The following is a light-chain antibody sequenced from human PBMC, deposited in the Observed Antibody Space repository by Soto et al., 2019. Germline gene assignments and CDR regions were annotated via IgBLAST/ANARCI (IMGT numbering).Light chain of an antibody. CDR2: GNS. V-gene: IGLV1-40*01. CDR3: ATWDDGLSGPV. CDR1: SSNIGAGYD. J-gene: IGLJ2*01. Sequence: QSVLTQPPSVSGAPGQRVTISCTGSSSNIGAGYDVHWYQQLPGTAPKLLIYGNSNRPSGVPDRFSGSTSGTSASLAISGLRSEDEADYYCATWDDGLSGPVFGGGTKLTVL.